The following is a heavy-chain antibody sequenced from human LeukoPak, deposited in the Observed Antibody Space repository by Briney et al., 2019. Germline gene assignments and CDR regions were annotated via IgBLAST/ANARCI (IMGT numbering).Heavy chain of an antibody. CDR3: ARDFSSRKYYDILTGYPHYYYYMDV. D-gene: IGHD3-9*01. CDR1: GFTFSSYS. CDR2: ISSSSSYI. Sequence: GGSLRLSCAASGFTFSSYSMNWVRQAPGKGLEWVSSISSSSSYIYYADSVKGRFTISRDNAKNSLYLQMNSLRAEDTAVYYCARDFSSRKYYDILTGYPHYYYYMDVWGKGTTVTVSS. J-gene: IGHJ6*03. V-gene: IGHV3-21*01.